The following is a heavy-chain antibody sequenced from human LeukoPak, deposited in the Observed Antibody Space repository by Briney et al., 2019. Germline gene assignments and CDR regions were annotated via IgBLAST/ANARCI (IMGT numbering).Heavy chain of an antibody. CDR2: ISAYNGNT. V-gene: IGHV1-18*01. D-gene: IGHD5-18*01. Sequence: ASVKVSCKASGYTFNIYGISWVRQAHGQGLEWMGWISAYNGNTNFAQKLQGRVTMTTDTSTSTAYLELRSLRSDDTAVYYCARGGYSYGYMGYSDYWGQGTLVTVSS. CDR1: GYTFNIYG. CDR3: ARGGYSYGYMGYSDY. J-gene: IGHJ4*02.